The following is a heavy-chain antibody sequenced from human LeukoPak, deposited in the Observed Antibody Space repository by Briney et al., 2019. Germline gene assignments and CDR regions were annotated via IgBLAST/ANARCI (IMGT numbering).Heavy chain of an antibody. Sequence: GGSLRLSCEASGLTFSNYAMSWVRQAPGKGLEWVSAISGSGDSTHYSDSARGRFAISRDNSKNKLYLQMNSLRVKDTAVYYCAKDRDISGRWAVPWGQGTLVTVSS. CDR1: GLTFSNYA. V-gene: IGHV3-23*01. D-gene: IGHD3-22*01. CDR2: ISGSGDST. CDR3: AKDRDISGRWAVP. J-gene: IGHJ5*02.